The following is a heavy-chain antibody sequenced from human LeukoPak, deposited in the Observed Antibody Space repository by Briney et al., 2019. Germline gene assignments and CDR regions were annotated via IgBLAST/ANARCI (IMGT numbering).Heavy chain of an antibody. Sequence: SETLSLTCAVYGGSFSGYYWSWIRQPPGKGLEWIGYIYYSGSTNYNPSLKSRVTISVDTSKNQFSLKLSSVTAADTAVYYCARGLQLVRHWFDPWGQGTLVTVSS. CDR1: GGSFSGYY. J-gene: IGHJ5*02. V-gene: IGHV4-59*12. CDR2: IYYSGST. CDR3: ARGLQLVRHWFDP. D-gene: IGHD6-13*01.